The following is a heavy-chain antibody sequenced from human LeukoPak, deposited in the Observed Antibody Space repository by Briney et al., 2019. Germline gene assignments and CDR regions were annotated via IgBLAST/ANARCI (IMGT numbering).Heavy chain of an antibody. J-gene: IGHJ4*02. CDR2: INPSGGST. CDR1: GYTFTSYY. V-gene: IGHV1-46*01. CDR3: AREYYDFWSGYLRGSFDY. Sequence: EASVKVSCKASGYTFTSYYMHWVRQAPGQGLEWMGIINPSGGSTSHAQKFQGRVTMTRDTSTSTVYMELSSLRSEDTAVYYCAREYYDFWSGYLRGSFDYWGQGTLVTVSS. D-gene: IGHD3-3*01.